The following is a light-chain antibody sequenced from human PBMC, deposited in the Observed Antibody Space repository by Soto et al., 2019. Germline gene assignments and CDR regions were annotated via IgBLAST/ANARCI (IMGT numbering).Light chain of an antibody. CDR2: DAS. CDR3: QQRSNWPQIT. V-gene: IGKV3-11*01. J-gene: IGKJ5*01. CDR1: QSVSSY. Sequence: EIVLTQSPATLSLSPGERATLSCRASQSVSSYLAWYQQKPGQAPGLLIYDASNRATGIPARFSGSGSGTDFTPTISSLEPEDFAVYYCQQRSNWPQITFGQGTRLEIK.